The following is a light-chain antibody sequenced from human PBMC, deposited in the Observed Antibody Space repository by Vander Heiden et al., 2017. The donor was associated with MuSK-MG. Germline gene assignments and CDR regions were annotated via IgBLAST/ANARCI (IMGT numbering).Light chain of an antibody. CDR3: QQSYRTPFT. Sequence: DIQMTQSPSSLSASVGDRVTIPCRASQNITLYLNWYQQKAGKAPTLLIFGASNLQGGVTSRFNGGGSGTEFTLTITSLQPEDVATYYCQQSYRTPFTFGQGTKLEIK. CDR2: GAS. J-gene: IGKJ2*01. V-gene: IGKV1-39*01. CDR1: QNITLY.